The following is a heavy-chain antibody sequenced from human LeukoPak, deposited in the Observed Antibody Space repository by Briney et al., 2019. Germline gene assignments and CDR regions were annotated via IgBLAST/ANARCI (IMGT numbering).Heavy chain of an antibody. D-gene: IGHD5-18*01. J-gene: IGHJ4*02. V-gene: IGHV4-4*07. CDR3: ARATVDTAMGHFDY. CDR2: IYTSGST. Sequence: SETLSLTCTVSGGSTSSYYWSWIRQPAGKGLEWIGRIYTSGSTNYNPSLKSRVTMSVDTSKNQFSLKLSSVTAADTAVYYCARATVDTAMGHFDYWGQGTLVTVSS. CDR1: GGSTSSYY.